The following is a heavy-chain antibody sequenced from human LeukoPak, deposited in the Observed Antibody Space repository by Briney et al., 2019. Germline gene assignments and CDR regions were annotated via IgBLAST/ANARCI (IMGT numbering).Heavy chain of an antibody. D-gene: IGHD4-17*01. Sequence: GGSLRLSCAASGFTFSSYEMNWVRQAPGKGLEWVSAISGSGGSTYYADSVKGRFTISRDNSKNTLYLQMNSLRAEDTAVYYCAKGPTTVTYETFDYWGQGTLVTVSS. V-gene: IGHV3-23*01. CDR2: ISGSGGST. CDR1: GFTFSSYE. J-gene: IGHJ4*02. CDR3: AKGPTTVTYETFDY.